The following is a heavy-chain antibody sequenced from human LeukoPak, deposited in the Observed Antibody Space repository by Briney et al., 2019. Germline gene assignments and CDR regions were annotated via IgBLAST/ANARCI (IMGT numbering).Heavy chain of an antibody. J-gene: IGHJ6*03. CDR1: GGTFSSYA. CDR2: ISAYNGNT. Sequence: ASVKVSCKASGGTFSSYAISWVRQAPGQGLEWMGWISAYNGNTNYAQKLQGRVTMTTDTSTSTAYMELRSLRSDDTAVYYCARECGGDCFYYYMDVWGKGTTVTVSS. D-gene: IGHD2-21*01. CDR3: ARECGGDCFYYYMDV. V-gene: IGHV1-18*01.